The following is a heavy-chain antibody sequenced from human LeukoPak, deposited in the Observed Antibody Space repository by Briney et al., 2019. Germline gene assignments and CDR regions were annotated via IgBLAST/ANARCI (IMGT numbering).Heavy chain of an antibody. CDR1: GFRFNTYW. J-gene: IGHJ4*02. Sequence: PGGSLRLSCAASGFRFNTYWMSWVRQAPGKGLEWVSYISSSGRTIYYADSVKGRFTISRDNAKNSLFLQMNSLRAEDTAVYYCTRPQPYDYWGQGTLVTVSS. V-gene: IGHV3-48*01. D-gene: IGHD5-18*01. CDR3: TRPQPYDY. CDR2: ISSSGRTI.